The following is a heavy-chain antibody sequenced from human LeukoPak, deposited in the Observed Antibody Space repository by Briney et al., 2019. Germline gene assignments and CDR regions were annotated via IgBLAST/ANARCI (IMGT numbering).Heavy chain of an antibody. CDR2: IYHSGST. V-gene: IGHV4-4*02. CDR1: GGSISSNNW. J-gene: IGHJ4*02. Sequence: PSETLSLTCAASGGSISSNNWWSWVRQPPGKGLEWIGDIYHSGSTNHNPFLKSRVTISVDKSKNQFSLKLSSVTAADTAVYYCARFGSGYYYFDSWGQGTLVTVSS. D-gene: IGHD3-22*01. CDR3: ARFGSGYYYFDS.